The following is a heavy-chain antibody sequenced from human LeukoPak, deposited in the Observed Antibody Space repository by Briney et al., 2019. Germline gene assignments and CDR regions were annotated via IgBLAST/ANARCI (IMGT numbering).Heavy chain of an antibody. CDR1: GGSISSGGYS. CDR2: NYHSGST. J-gene: IGHJ5*02. D-gene: IGHD3-22*01. V-gene: IGHV4-30-2*01. Sequence: SQTLSLTCAVSGGSISSGGYSWSWIRQPPGKGLEWLGYNYHSGSTSYNPSLKSRVTISVDRSKNQFSLKLSPVTAADTAVYYCACLTTGWFDPWGQGTLVTVSS. CDR3: ACLTTGWFDP.